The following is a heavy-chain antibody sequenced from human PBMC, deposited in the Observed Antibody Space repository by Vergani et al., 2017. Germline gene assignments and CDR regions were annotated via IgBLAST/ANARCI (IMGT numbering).Heavy chain of an antibody. Sequence: VQLVESGGGVVQPGRSLRLSCAASGFTFSSYAMSWVRQAPGKGLEWVSAISGSGGSTYYADSVKGRFTISRDNAKNSLYLQMNSLRAEDTALYYCAKDKGYGDYVVYYFDYWGQGTLVTVSS. J-gene: IGHJ4*02. V-gene: IGHV3-23*04. CDR1: GFTFSSYA. CDR3: AKDKGYGDYVVYYFDY. CDR2: ISGSGGST. D-gene: IGHD4-17*01.